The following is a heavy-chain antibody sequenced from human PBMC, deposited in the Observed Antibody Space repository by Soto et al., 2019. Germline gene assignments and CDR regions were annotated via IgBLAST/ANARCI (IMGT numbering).Heavy chain of an antibody. Sequence: SETLSLTCTVSGGSISSYYWSWIRQPPGKGLEWIGYIYYSGSTNYNPSLKSRVTISVDTSKNQFSLKLSSVTAADTAVYYCARDRGRDYDFWSGSDWFDPWGQGTLGTVSA. V-gene: IGHV4-59*01. D-gene: IGHD3-3*01. J-gene: IGHJ5*02. CDR1: GGSISSYY. CDR2: IYYSGST. CDR3: ARDRGRDYDFWSGSDWFDP.